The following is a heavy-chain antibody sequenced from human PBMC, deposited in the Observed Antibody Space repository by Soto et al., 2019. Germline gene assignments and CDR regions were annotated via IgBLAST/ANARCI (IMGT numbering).Heavy chain of an antibody. D-gene: IGHD6-19*01. J-gene: IGHJ4*02. CDR2: ISYDGSNK. V-gene: IGHV3-30-3*01. Sequence: SLRLSCAASGFTFSSYAMHWVRQAPGKGLEWVAVISYDGSNKYYADSVKGRFTISRDNSKNTLYLQMNSLRAEDTAVYYCARALAVADFDYWGQGTLVTVSS. CDR1: GFTFSSYA. CDR3: ARALAVADFDY.